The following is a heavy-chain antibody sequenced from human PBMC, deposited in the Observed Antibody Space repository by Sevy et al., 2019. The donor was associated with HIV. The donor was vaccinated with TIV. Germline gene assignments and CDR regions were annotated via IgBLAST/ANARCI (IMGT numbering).Heavy chain of an antibody. J-gene: IGHJ4*02. CDR1: GFTFDGYA. CDR2: VSWNSRNI. Sequence: GGSLRLSCSASGFTFDGYAMHWVRQVPGKGLEWVSGVSWNSRNIGYADSVKGRFTISRDNAKNSLYLQMNSLRVDDTALYYCVREGLGGFSYSLDCWGQGTLVTVSS. V-gene: IGHV3-9*01. D-gene: IGHD5-18*01. CDR3: VREGLGGFSYSLDC.